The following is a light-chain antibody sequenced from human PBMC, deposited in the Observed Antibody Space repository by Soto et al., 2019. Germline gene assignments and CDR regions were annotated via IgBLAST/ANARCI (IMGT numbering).Light chain of an antibody. V-gene: IGLV2-11*01. CDR3: CSYAGNSLWV. CDR1: SRVVGGYNY. Sequence: QSALTQPRSVSGSPGQPVTISCTGTSRVVGGYNYVSWYQQHPGKAPKLVIYDVSKRPSGVPDRFSGSKSANTASLTISGLQAEDEADYYCCSYAGNSLWVFGGGTKLTVL. J-gene: IGLJ3*02. CDR2: DVS.